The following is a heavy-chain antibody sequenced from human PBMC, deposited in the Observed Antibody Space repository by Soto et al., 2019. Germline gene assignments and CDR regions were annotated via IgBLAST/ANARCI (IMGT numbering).Heavy chain of an antibody. J-gene: IGHJ4*02. D-gene: IGHD3-10*01. CDR1: GFTFSSYA. CDR2: ISYDGSDK. Sequence: QVQLVESGRGVVQPGRSLRLSCAASGFTFSSYAMHWFRQAPGKGLEWVAVISYDGSDKYYADSVQGRFTISRDNSKNTLYLQMNSLRVEDTAVYYCASTLIRGVITTYFDYCGQGTLGTVSS. CDR3: ASTLIRGVITTYFDY. V-gene: IGHV3-30-3*01.